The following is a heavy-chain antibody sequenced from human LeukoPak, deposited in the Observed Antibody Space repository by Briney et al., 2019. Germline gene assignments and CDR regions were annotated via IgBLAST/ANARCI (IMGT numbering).Heavy chain of an antibody. CDR3: ARTVLGYSYRLDV. V-gene: IGHV4-59*01. D-gene: IGHD5-18*01. CDR1: GGSISSYY. CDR2: IYYSGST. J-gene: IGHJ6*04. Sequence: SETLSLTCTVSGGSISSYYWSWIRQPPGKGMEWIGYIYYSGSTNYNPSLKSRVTISVDTSKNQFSLKLSSVTAEDTAVYYCARTVLGYSYRLDVWGKGTTVTVSS.